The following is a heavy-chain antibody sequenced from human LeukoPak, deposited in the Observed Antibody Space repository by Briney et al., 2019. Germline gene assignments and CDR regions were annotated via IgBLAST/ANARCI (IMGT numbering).Heavy chain of an antibody. J-gene: IGHJ3*02. Sequence: SEILSRTCTVSGGSISSGDYYWRWIRQPPGKGLACLGYIYYSGSTYYNPSLKSRVTISVDTSKNQFSLQLNSVTPEDTAVYYCAQTRRAWGIHDAFDIWGQGTMVTVSS. CDR3: AQTRRAWGIHDAFDI. CDR2: IYYSGST. CDR1: GGSISSGDYY. D-gene: IGHD3-16*01. V-gene: IGHV4-30-4*08.